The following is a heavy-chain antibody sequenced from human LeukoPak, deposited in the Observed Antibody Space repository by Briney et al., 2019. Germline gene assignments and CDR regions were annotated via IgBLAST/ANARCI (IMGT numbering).Heavy chain of an antibody. D-gene: IGHD3-3*01. J-gene: IGHJ4*02. CDR3: ANLRFLESYFDY. Sequence: GGSLRLSCAASGFTFSSYAMSWVGQAPGKGLEWVSAISGSGGSTYYADSVKGRFTISRDNSKNTLYLQMNSLRAEDTAVYYCANLRFLESYFDYWGQGTLVTVSS. V-gene: IGHV3-23*01. CDR2: ISGSGGST. CDR1: GFTFSSYA.